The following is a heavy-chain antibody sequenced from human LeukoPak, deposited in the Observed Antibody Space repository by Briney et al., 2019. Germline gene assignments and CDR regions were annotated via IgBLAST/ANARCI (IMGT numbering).Heavy chain of an antibody. CDR2: TYFRSKWYN. CDR1: GDCFSSYNAA. J-gene: IGHJ4*02. D-gene: IGHD6-13*01. V-gene: IGHV6-1*01. CDR3: ARGWDPYSSSLDY. Sequence: SQTLSLTCAVSGDCFSSYNAAWNRLTPSQSRGVDRLGRTYFRSKWYNDYAVSEKSRISINPDTSKNQVSLQLKSVTPEDTAVYYCARGWDPYSSSLDYWGQGTLVTVSS.